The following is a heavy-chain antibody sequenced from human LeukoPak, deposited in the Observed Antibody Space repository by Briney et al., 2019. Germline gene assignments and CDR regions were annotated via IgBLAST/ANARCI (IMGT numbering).Heavy chain of an antibody. V-gene: IGHV4-59*11. Sequence: KASEPLSLTCTVSGGSISNHYWTWIRQSPGKGLEWIGYIYYSGISDYNPSLRSRVTMSVDTSKTQFSLKLNSLTAADTAVYYCARDMLGYYYGSGNYGSFDTWGQGTLVTVSS. J-gene: IGHJ5*02. CDR2: IYYSGIS. D-gene: IGHD3-10*01. CDR1: GGSISNHY. CDR3: ARDMLGYYYGSGNYGSFDT.